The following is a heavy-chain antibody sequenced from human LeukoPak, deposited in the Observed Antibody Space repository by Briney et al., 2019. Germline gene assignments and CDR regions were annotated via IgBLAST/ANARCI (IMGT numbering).Heavy chain of an antibody. J-gene: IGHJ1*01. D-gene: IGHD6-13*01. V-gene: IGHV1-69*04. CDR3: ARDSAAGTGNFQH. Sequence: SVKVSCKASGGTFSSYAISWVRQAPGQGLEWMGRIIPILGIANYAQKFQGRVTITADKSTSTAYMELSSLRSEDTAVYYCARDSAAGTGNFQHWGQGTLVTVSS. CDR1: GGTFSSYA. CDR2: IIPILGIA.